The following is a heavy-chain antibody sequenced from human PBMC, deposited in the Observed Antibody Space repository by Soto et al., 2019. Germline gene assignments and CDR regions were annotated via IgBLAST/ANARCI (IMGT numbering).Heavy chain of an antibody. J-gene: IGHJ4*02. Sequence: PGEFLKISCQASGDSFIDYWIGWVRQVSGKGLEWMGFIFPSDSNTRYSPSFQGQVTISADRSIATTYLQWGSLNASDTAMYYCVRGMDRNTAGYWGLGTMVTVSS. V-gene: IGHV5-51*01. CDR2: IFPSDSNT. CDR3: VRGMDRNTAGY. CDR1: GDSFIDYW. D-gene: IGHD2-2*02.